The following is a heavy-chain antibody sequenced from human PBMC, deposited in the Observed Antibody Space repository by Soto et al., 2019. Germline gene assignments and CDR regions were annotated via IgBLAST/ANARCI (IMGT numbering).Heavy chain of an antibody. J-gene: IGHJ6*03. CDR2: IDYSGNI. Sequence: SETLSLTCNASGGSITSSGSAWGWIRQSPGKGLEWIGTIDYSGNIYYIPSLKSRITISVDTSKNQISLKLSSVTAADTAVYYCARVTVLRYYNYRDVGGKGTTVTVPS. CDR3: ARVTVLRYYNYRDV. CDR1: GGSITSSGSA. V-gene: IGHV4-39*01. D-gene: IGHD2-8*01.